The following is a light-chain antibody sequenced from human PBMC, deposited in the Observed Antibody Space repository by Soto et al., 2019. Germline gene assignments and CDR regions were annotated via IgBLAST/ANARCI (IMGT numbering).Light chain of an antibody. V-gene: IGKV1-39*01. CDR3: QQRYSAPFT. CDR2: AAS. Sequence: DIQMTQSPSSLSASVGDRVTITCRASQSISSSLNWSQQKPGKAPNLLIYAASSLQRGVPSRFSGGGSGKDFPLSISSLQPEDCAPYYCQQRYSAPFTCRTGTKVDI. CDR1: QSISSS. J-gene: IGKJ3*01.